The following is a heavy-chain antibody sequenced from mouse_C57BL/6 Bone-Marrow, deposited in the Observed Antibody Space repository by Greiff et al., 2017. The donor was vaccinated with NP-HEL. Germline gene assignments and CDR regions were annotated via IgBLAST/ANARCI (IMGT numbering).Heavy chain of an antibody. D-gene: IGHD2-1*01. J-gene: IGHJ4*01. V-gene: IGHV3-6*01. CDR2: ISYDGSN. Sequence: EVKLLESGPGLVKPSQSLSLTCSVTGYSITSGYYWNWIRQFPGNKLEWMGYISYDGSNNYNPSLKNRISITRDTSKNQFFLKLNSVTTEDTATYYCAGNYGGGAMDYWGQGTSVTVSS. CDR1: GYSITSGYY. CDR3: AGNYGGGAMDY.